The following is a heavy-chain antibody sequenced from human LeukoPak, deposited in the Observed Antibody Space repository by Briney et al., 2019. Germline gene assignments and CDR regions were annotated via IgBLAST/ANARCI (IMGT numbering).Heavy chain of an antibody. V-gene: IGHV4-59*08. CDR3: ARQAPYGDYFDY. D-gene: IGHD4-17*01. CDR1: GGSTSSYY. CDR2: IYYSGST. Sequence: SETLSLTCTVSGGSTSSYYWSWIRQPPGKGLEWIGYIYYSGSTNYNPSLKSRVTISVDTSKNQFSLKLSSVTAADTAVYYCARQAPYGDYFDYWGQGTLVTVSS. J-gene: IGHJ4*02.